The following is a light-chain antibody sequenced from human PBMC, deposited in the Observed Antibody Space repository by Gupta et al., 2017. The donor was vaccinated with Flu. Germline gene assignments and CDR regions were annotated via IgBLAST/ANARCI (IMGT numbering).Light chain of an antibody. Sequence: QSGLTQPPSVSGAPGHRPTIPCTGSISNLGAGYDVHWYQQLPGTAPKLLLYGNNHRPSGVPDRFSGSKSGTSASLAITGLQADDEADYYCQSYDSSLSGSVFGGGTKLTVL. CDR3: QSYDSSLSGSV. CDR2: GNN. CDR1: ISNLGAGYD. V-gene: IGLV1-40*01. J-gene: IGLJ3*02.